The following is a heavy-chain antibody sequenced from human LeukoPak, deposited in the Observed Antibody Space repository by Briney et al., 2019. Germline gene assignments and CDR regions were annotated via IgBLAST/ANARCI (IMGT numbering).Heavy chain of an antibody. CDR1: GGSISSYY. CDR3: ARDRRYGDYVGVWFDP. J-gene: IGHJ5*02. CDR2: IYTSGST. Sequence: SETLSLTCTVSGGSISSYYWSWIRQPAGKGLEWIGRIYTSGSTNYNPSLKSRVTVSVDTSKNQFSLKLSSVTAADTAVYYCARDRRYGDYVGVWFDPWGQGTLVTVSS. D-gene: IGHD4-17*01. V-gene: IGHV4-4*07.